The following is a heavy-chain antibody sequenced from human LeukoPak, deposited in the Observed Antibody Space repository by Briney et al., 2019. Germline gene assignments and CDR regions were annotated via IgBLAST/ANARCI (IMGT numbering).Heavy chain of an antibody. Sequence: SETLSLTCTVSGNSISSGDNYWSWLRQPAGKGLEWIGRIYTSGSTNYNPSLKSRVTISGDTSKNQFSLKLTSVTAADTAVYYCTREVRSAWASFDPWGQGTLVIVSS. D-gene: IGHD1-26*01. CDR1: GNSISSGDNY. CDR2: IYTSGST. V-gene: IGHV4-61*02. CDR3: TREVRSAWASFDP. J-gene: IGHJ5*02.